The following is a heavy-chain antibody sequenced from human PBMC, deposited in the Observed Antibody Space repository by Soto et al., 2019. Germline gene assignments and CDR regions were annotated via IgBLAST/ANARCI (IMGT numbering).Heavy chain of an antibody. J-gene: IGHJ4*02. D-gene: IGHD6-13*01. Sequence: PSETLSLTCTVSGVSISFYYWSWIRQPPGKGLEWIAYIDSSGSTKYNPSLKSRVTISLDTSRNQLPLKLNSVTAADTAVYYCAREGYSSRWNPIDYWGQGTQVTVSS. CDR3: AREGYSSRWNPIDY. V-gene: IGHV4-59*01. CDR2: IDSSGST. CDR1: GVSISFYY.